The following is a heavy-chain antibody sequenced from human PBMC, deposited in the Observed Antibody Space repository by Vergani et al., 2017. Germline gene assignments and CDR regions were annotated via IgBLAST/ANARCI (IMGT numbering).Heavy chain of an antibody. Sequence: QVQLQESGPGLVKPSQTLSLTCTVSGGSISSGSYYLSWIRQPAGKGLEWIGRIYTSGSPNYNPSLKSRVTISVDTSKNQFSLKLSSVTAADTAVYYCARDMGSGYTAFDYWGQGTLVTVSS. J-gene: IGHJ4*02. V-gene: IGHV4-61*02. CDR2: IYTSGSP. CDR1: GGSISSGSYY. D-gene: IGHD3-22*01. CDR3: ARDMGSGYTAFDY.